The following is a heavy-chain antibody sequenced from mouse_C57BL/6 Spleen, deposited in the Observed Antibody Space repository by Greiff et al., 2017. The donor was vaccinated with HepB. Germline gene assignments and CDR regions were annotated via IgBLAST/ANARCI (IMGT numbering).Heavy chain of an antibody. Sequence: EVQLQQSGPELVKPGASVKISCKASGYTFTDYYMNWVKQSHGKSLEWIGDINPNNGGTSYNQKFKGKATLTVDKSSSTAYMELRSLTSEDSAVYYCAREGVYYYGSSAWFAYWGQGTLVTVSA. CDR2: INPNNGGT. D-gene: IGHD1-1*01. CDR1: GYTFTDYY. J-gene: IGHJ3*01. CDR3: AREGVYYYGSSAWFAY. V-gene: IGHV1-26*01.